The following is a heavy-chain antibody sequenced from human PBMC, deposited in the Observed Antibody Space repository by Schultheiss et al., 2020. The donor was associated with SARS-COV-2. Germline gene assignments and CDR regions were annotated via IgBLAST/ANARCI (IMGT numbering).Heavy chain of an antibody. Sequence: ASVKVSCKASGYTFTSYDINWVRQATGQGLEWMGWMNPNSGNTGYAQKSQGRVTMTRNTSISTAYMELSSLRSEDTAVYYCARGKLIVATPWDYYGMDVWGQGATVTVSS. D-gene: IGHD5-12*01. CDR3: ARGKLIVATPWDYYGMDV. CDR1: GYTFTSYD. CDR2: MNPNSGNT. J-gene: IGHJ6*02. V-gene: IGHV1-8*01.